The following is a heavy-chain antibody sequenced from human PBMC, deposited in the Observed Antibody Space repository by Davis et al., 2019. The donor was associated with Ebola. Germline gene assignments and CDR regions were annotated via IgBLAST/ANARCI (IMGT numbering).Heavy chain of an antibody. CDR3: ARGGRYCSGGSCYSHYYYGMDV. CDR2: INAGNGNT. V-gene: IGHV1-3*01. J-gene: IGHJ6*02. Sequence: ASVKVSCKASGYTFTGYYMHWVRQAPGQGLEWMGWINAGNGNTKYSQKFQGRVTITRDTSASTAYMELSSLRSEDTAVYYCARGGRYCSGGSCYSHYYYGMDVWGQGTTVTVSS. CDR1: GYTFTGYY. D-gene: IGHD2-15*01.